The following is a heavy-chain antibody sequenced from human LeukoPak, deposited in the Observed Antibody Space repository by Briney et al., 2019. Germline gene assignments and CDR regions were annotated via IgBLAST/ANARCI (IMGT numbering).Heavy chain of an antibody. CDR3: ARGRYCSSTSCYYYYYYGMDV. V-gene: IGHV4-34*01. Sequence: SETLSLTCAVYGGSFSGYYWSWIRQPPGKGLEWIGEINHSGSTNYNPSLKSRVTISVDTSKNQLSLKLSYVTAADTAVYYCARGRYCSSTSCYYYYYYGMDVWGQGTTVTVSS. CDR1: GGSFSGYY. J-gene: IGHJ6*02. CDR2: INHSGST. D-gene: IGHD2-2*01.